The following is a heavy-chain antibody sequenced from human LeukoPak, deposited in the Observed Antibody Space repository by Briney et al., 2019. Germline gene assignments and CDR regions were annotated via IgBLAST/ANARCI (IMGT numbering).Heavy chain of an antibody. CDR2: ISRSGVST. CDR3: ARHRGHSSDPMDV. CDR1: GFTFTSFA. Sequence: GGSLRLSCAASGFTFTSFAMSWVRQAPGRGLEWVSSISRSGVSTYHADSVKGRFTISRDNSKNTLYLQMSSLRAEDTAVYYCARHRGHSSDPMDVWGQGTTVTVSS. D-gene: IGHD5-18*01. J-gene: IGHJ6*02. V-gene: IGHV3-23*01.